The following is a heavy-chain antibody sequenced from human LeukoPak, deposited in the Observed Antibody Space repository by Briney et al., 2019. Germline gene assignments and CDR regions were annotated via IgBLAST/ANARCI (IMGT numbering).Heavy chain of an antibody. Sequence: ASVKVSCKASGYTFTSYYMHWVRQAPGQGLEWMGIINPSGGSTSCAQKFQGRVTMTRDTSTSTVYMELSSLRSEDTAVYYCARVGSYYDILTGLWYWGQGTLVTVSS. CDR1: GYTFTSYY. CDR2: INPSGGST. CDR3: ARVGSYYDILTGLWY. D-gene: IGHD3-9*01. J-gene: IGHJ4*02. V-gene: IGHV1-46*01.